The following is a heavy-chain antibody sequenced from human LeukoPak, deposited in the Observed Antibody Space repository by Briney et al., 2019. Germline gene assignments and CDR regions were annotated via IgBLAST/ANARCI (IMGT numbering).Heavy chain of an antibody. Sequence: GGSLRLSCAASGFTFSSYGMHWVRQAPGKGLEWVAFVRYDGSNENYADSVKGRFTSSRDNSKNTLYLQMNSLRAEDTAVYYCAKQYFDYSYYYYYYMDVWGKGTTVTISS. CDR3: AKQYFDYSYYYYYYMDV. CDR2: VRYDGSNE. CDR1: GFTFSSYG. J-gene: IGHJ6*03. D-gene: IGHD3-9*01. V-gene: IGHV3-30*02.